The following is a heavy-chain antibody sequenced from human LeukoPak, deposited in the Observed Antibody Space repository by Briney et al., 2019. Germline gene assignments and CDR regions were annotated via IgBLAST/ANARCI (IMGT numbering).Heavy chain of an antibody. CDR1: GFSVSTSF. Sequence: GGSLRLSCAASGFSVSTSFISWVRLAPGKGLEWVSIIYSSGATYYADSVQVRFTISRDPYKNTVFLQMENLRADDTATYYCAKDETLVRSFDFWGQGTLVIVSS. CDR2: IYSSGAT. V-gene: IGHV3-66*01. J-gene: IGHJ4*02. CDR3: AKDETLVRSFDF. D-gene: IGHD3-10*02.